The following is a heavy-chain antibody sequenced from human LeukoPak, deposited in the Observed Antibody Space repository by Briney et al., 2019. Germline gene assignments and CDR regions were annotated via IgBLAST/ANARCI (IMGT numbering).Heavy chain of an antibody. J-gene: IGHJ4*02. CDR3: ASAGWIINSGIDY. D-gene: IGHD6-13*01. CDR2: IYHIGST. Sequence: SGTLSLSCGVSGYSIRRGYYWAWIGQPPGKGLEWIGSIYHIGSTYHNPSLASRVTISVDTSKNEFSLNMTSVTDADTAVYYCASAGWIINSGIDYWGQGALVTVSS. V-gene: IGHV4-38-2*01. CDR1: GYSIRRGYY.